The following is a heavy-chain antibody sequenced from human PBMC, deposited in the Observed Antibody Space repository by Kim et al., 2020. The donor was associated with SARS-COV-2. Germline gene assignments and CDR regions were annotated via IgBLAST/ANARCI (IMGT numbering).Heavy chain of an antibody. CDR3: ARDRITAWVVP. D-gene: IGHD3-16*01. V-gene: IGHV4-61*01. Sequence: SETLSLTCTVSGGSVSSGSYYWSWIRQPPGKGLEWIGYIYYSGSTNYNPSLKSRVTISVDTSKNQFSLKLSSVTAADTAVYYCARDRITAWVVPWGQGT. CDR2: IYYSGST. CDR1: GGSVSSGSYY. J-gene: IGHJ5*02.